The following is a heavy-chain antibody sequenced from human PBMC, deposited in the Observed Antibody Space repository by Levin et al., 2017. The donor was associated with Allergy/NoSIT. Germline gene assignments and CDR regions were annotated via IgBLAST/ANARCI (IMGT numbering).Heavy chain of an antibody. J-gene: IGHJ3*02. Sequence: GGSLRLSCAASGFTFSSYDMHWVRQATGKGLEWVSAIGTAGDPYYPGSVKGRFTISRENAKNSLYLQMNSLRAGDTAVYYCARGDSPYDYGDRSHAFDIWGQGTMVTVSS. V-gene: IGHV3-13*05. D-gene: IGHD4-17*01. CDR3: ARGDSPYDYGDRSHAFDI. CDR1: GFTFSSYD. CDR2: IGTAGDP.